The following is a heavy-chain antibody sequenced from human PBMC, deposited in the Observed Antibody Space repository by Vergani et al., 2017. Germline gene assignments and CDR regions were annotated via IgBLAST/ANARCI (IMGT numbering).Heavy chain of an antibody. Sequence: EVQLVQSGAEVKKPGATMNISCKVSGYTFTDHYMHWVKQAPGKGLEWMGLVFPEDGETIYAEKFKGRVTIAADTSTNTAHLELSSLRSEDTAVYYCATPQTVTTSGMEVWGQGTTVIVSS. D-gene: IGHD4-17*01. J-gene: IGHJ6*02. CDR2: VFPEDGET. CDR1: GYTFTDHY. V-gene: IGHV1-69-2*01. CDR3: ATPQTVTTSGMEV.